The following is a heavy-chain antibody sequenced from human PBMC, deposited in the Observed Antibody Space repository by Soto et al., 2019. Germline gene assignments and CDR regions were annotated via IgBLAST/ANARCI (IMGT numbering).Heavy chain of an antibody. CDR3: AGRYCTNGVCYTNYYYYIDV. Sequence: GGSLRLSCAASGFTFSSYAMSWVRQAPGKGLEWVSAISGSGGSTYYADSVQGRFTISRGNSKNTLYLQMNSLRAEDTAVYYCAGRYCTNGVCYTNYYYYIDVWGKGTTVTVSS. J-gene: IGHJ6*03. CDR2: ISGSGGST. CDR1: GFTFSSYA. D-gene: IGHD2-8*01. V-gene: IGHV3-23*01.